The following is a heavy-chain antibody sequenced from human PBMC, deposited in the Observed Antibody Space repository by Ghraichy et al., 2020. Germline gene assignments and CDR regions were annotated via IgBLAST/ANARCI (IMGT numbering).Heavy chain of an antibody. CDR1: GFTFSSYS. CDR3: AGYCSSTSCYFFDY. J-gene: IGHJ4*02. D-gene: IGHD2-2*01. CDR2: ISSSSSYI. Sequence: GRSLRLSCAASGFTFSSYSMNWVRQAPGKGLEWVSSISSSSSYIYYADSVKGRFTISRDNAKNSLYLQMNSLRAEDTAVYYCAGYCSSTSCYFFDYWGQGTLVTVSS. V-gene: IGHV3-21*01.